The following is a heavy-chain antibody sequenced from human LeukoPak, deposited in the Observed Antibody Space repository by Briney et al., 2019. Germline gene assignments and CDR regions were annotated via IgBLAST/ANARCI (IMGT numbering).Heavy chain of an antibody. Sequence: SVKVSCKASVCTFSSYAISWVRQAPGQGLEWMGGIIPIFGTANYAQKFQGRVTITADESTSTAYMELSSLRSEDTAVYYCARDGSGSPYYYGMDVWGQGTTVTVSS. D-gene: IGHD1-26*01. J-gene: IGHJ6*02. V-gene: IGHV1-69*13. CDR2: IIPIFGTA. CDR3: ARDGSGSPYYYGMDV. CDR1: VCTFSSYA.